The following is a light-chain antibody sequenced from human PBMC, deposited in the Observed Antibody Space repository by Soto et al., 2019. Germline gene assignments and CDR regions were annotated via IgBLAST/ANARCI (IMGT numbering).Light chain of an antibody. CDR3: QLNGSSRRFN. CDR2: GAS. J-gene: IGKJ5*01. CDR1: QSVSSSY. Sequence: EIVLTQSPGTLSLSPGERATLSCRASQSVSSSYLAWYQQKPGQAPRLLIYGASSRATGIPDGFSGSGSGTVFSLSFSRSEAESFFIYYCQLNGSSRRFNFGEVTRLEIK. V-gene: IGKV3-20*01.